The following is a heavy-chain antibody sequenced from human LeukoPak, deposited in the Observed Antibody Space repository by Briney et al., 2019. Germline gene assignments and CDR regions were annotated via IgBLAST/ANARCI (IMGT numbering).Heavy chain of an antibody. D-gene: IGHD3-3*01. CDR2: IKQDGSEK. V-gene: IGHV3-7*03. J-gene: IGHJ6*02. CDR3: HPRRITILGVVKRPMDV. Sequence: GGSLRLSCAASGFTFSSYWMSWVRQAPGKGPEWVANIKQDGSEKYYVDSVKGRFTISRDNAKNSLYLQMNSLRAEDTAVYYCHPRRITILGVVKRPMDVWGQGTTVTVSS. CDR1: GFTFSSYW.